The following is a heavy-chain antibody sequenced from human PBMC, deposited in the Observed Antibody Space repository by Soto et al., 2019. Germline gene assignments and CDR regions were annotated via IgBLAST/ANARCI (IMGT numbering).Heavy chain of an antibody. CDR1: GFTFSIYA. D-gene: IGHD2-2*01. J-gene: IGHJ4*02. CDR2: ISGSGGST. V-gene: IGHV3-23*01. CDR3: AKDVPDIVVVPAATFFDY. Sequence: GGSLRLSCAASGFTFSIYAMSWVRQAPGKGLEWVSAISGSGGSTYYADSVKGRFTISRDNSKNTLYLQMNSLRAEDTAVYYCAKDVPDIVVVPAATFFDYWGQGTLVTVSS.